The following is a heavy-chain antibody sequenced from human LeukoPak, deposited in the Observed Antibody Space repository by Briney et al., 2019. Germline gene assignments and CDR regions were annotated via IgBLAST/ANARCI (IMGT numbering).Heavy chain of an antibody. CDR1: GFTFSSSW. J-gene: IGHJ6*03. Sequence: PGGSLRLSCAASGFTFSSSWMHWVRQAPGKGLVRVSRITRDGSSITYADSVKWRFTTSRDNAKNTLYLQMDSLRDDDTAVYYCARDPGYESWSPFWGGMDVWGKGTTVIVSS. CDR2: ITRDGSSI. D-gene: IGHD3-16*01. V-gene: IGHV3-74*01. CDR3: ARDPGYESWSPFWGGMDV.